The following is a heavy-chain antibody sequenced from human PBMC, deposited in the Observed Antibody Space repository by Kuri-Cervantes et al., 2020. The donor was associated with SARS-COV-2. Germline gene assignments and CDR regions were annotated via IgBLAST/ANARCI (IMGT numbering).Heavy chain of an antibody. J-gene: IGHJ5*02. D-gene: IGHD3-22*01. CDR3: VKDYYDSSGNNWFDP. CDR2: ISGNGRTT. Sequence: GGSLRLSCAASGFTFSSYAMNWVRQVPGKRLEWVSLISGNGRTTKYADSVKARFTISRDNRNKSLSLRMNSLRSEDTGFYFRVKDYYDSSGNNWFDPWGQGNLVNVSS. CDR1: GFTFSSYA. V-gene: IGHV3-43*02.